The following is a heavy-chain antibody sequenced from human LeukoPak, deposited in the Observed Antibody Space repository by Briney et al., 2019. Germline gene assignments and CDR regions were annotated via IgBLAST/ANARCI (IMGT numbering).Heavy chain of an antibody. CDR3: ARGTRPNWFDP. Sequence: SETLSLTCTVSGDSIGNQYWSWIRQPPGKGLEWIGYIYYSGSTYYNPSLKSRVTISIDTSKNQFSLKLSSVTAAVTAVYYCARGTRPNWFDPWGQGTLVTVSS. V-gene: IGHV4-30-4*08. CDR2: IYYSGST. CDR1: GDSIGNQY. J-gene: IGHJ5*02. D-gene: IGHD2-2*01.